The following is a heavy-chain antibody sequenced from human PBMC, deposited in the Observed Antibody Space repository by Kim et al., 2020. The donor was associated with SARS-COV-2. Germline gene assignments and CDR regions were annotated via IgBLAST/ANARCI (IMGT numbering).Heavy chain of an antibody. CDR1: GFSVSSSY. Sequence: GGSLRLSCAASGFSVSSSYLSWVRQAPGKGLEWVSVIYPGGNTYYADSVRGRFSISRDISENTLHLQITSLRDDDTAGDYCAGEGMGNCLEDWGQGTLVT. D-gene: IGHD1-1*01. V-gene: IGHV3-53*01. CDR3: AGEGMGNCLED. CDR2: IYPGGNT. J-gene: IGHJ4*02.